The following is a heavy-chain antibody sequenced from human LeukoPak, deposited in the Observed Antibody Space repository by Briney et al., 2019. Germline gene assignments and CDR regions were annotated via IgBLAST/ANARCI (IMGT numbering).Heavy chain of an antibody. J-gene: IGHJ4*01. CDR2: IHRSGST. Sequence: PSETLSLTCAIYGESFNGHYWSWIRQPPGKGLEWIGEIHRSGSTNDNPSLKSRVTMSVDTSKKQFSLKLTSVTAADTAVYYWGRGGGGPPRQRGQGTL. CDR1: GESFNGHY. D-gene: IGHD1-1*01. V-gene: IGHV4-34*01. CDR3: GRGGGGPPRQ.